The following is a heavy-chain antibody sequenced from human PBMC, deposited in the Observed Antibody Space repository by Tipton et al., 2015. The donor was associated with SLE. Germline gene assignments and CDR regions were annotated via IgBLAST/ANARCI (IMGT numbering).Heavy chain of an antibody. Sequence: TLSLTCAVSGGSISSSTWWGWVRQPPGKGLEWIGEIYHSGSTNYNSSLKSRITISVDTSKNQFSLKLASGTAADTAMYYCARFERIMIQFGGVTITPGGVDYWGQGTLVTVSS. J-gene: IGHJ4*02. CDR1: GGSISSSTW. V-gene: IGHV4-4*02. CDR2: IYHSGST. D-gene: IGHD3-16*01. CDR3: ARFERIMIQFGGVTITPGGVDY.